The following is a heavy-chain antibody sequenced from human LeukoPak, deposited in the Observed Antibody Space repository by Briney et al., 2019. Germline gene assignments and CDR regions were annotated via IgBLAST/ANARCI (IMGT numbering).Heavy chain of an antibody. D-gene: IGHD3-16*01. CDR2: INPSGGST. J-gene: IGHJ5*02. Sequence: ASVTVSCKASGYTFTSYYMHWVRQAPGQGLEWMGIINPSGGSTSYAQKFQGRVTMTRDTSTSTVYMELSSLRSEDTAVYYCARAPFLIPWFDPWGQGTLVTVSS. V-gene: IGHV1-46*01. CDR1: GYTFTSYY. CDR3: ARAPFLIPWFDP.